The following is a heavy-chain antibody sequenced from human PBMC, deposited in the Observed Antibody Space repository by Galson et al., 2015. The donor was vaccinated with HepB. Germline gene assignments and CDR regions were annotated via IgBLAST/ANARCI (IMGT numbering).Heavy chain of an antibody. CDR2: IIPIFGTA. Sequence: SVKVSCKASGGTFSSYAISWVRQAPGQGLEWMGGIIPIFGTANYAQKFQGRVTITADESTSTAYMELSSLRSEDTAVYYCARGSPGGYYGSGSYYKYYFDYWGQGTLVTVSS. D-gene: IGHD3-10*01. V-gene: IGHV1-69*13. J-gene: IGHJ4*02. CDR3: ARGSPGGYYGSGSYYKYYFDY. CDR1: GGTFSSYA.